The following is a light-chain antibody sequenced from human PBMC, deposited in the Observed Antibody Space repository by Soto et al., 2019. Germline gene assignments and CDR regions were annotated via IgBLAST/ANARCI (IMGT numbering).Light chain of an antibody. CDR2: KAS. CDR1: QSISSW. V-gene: IGKV1-5*03. Sequence: DIQMTQSPSTLSASVGDRVTITCRASQSISSWLAWYQHKPGKAPNLLIYKASSLESGVPSRFSGSGSGTEFTLTVSSLQPDDLATYYCQQDDSYPLTFGGGTKVEIK. J-gene: IGKJ4*01. CDR3: QQDDSYPLT.